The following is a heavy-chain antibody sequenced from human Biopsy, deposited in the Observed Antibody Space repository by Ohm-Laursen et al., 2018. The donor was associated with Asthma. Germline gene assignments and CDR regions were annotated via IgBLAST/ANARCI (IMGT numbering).Heavy chain of an antibody. D-gene: IGHD3-10*01. V-gene: IGHV1-18*01. CDR3: ARAVDYSHYYGIDV. Sequence: SVTLSYQTSGSTFNSAGITCARLALGQGLESMGWISVYNGNTKVAQKLQDRVTMVTDTSTSTAYMELRSLRSDDTAVYFCARAVDYSHYYGIDVWGQGTTVTVS. J-gene: IGHJ6*02. CDR1: GSTFNSAG. CDR2: ISVYNGNT.